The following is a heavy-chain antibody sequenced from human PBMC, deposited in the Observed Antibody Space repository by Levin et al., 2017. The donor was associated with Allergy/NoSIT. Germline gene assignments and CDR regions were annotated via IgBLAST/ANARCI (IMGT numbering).Heavy chain of an antibody. CDR3: AKDFSQVVQKDYYYGMDG. J-gene: IGHJ6*02. CDR2: IRYDGSKI. D-gene: IGHD2-15*01. CDR1: GFTFSTYG. Sequence: GGSLRLSCTTSGFTFSTYGMHWVRQAPGKGLEWVAAIRYDGSKIYYGNSAKGRFTISRDNSKNTLYLQMNSLTADDTAIYYCAKDFSQVVQKDYYYGMDGWGQGTTVTVSS. V-gene: IGHV3-33*06.